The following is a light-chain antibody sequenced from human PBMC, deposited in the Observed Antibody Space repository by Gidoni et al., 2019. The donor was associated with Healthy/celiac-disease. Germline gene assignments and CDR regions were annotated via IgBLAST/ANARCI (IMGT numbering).Light chain of an antibody. CDR1: QGIRND. Sequence: AIQMTQSPSSLSASVGDRVTITCRASQGIRNDLGWYQQKPGKAPKLLIYAASSLQSGVPSRFSGSGSGTDFTLTISSLQPEDFATYYCLRDYNYPLAFGQXTKLEIK. J-gene: IGKJ2*01. V-gene: IGKV1-6*01. CDR3: LRDYNYPLA. CDR2: AAS.